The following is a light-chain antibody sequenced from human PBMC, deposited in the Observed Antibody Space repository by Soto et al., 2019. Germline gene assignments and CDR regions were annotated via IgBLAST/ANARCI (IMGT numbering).Light chain of an antibody. CDR3: AAYTYYFPLAV. CDR1: SSDIGAYYY. Sequence: QSALTQPASVSGAPGQSIAISCTGSSSDIGAYYYVSWYQHHPGKAPKLIIYDVTSRPSGVSSRFSGAKSGNAASLIISGLQPEDEADYFCAAYTYYFPLAVFGGGTKLTVL. V-gene: IGLV2-14*01. J-gene: IGLJ3*02. CDR2: DVT.